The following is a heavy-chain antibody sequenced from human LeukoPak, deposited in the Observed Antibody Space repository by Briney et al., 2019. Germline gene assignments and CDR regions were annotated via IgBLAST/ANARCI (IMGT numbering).Heavy chain of an antibody. CDR2: VYYTGST. V-gene: IGHV4-59*01. CDR1: GGSTSTYY. CDR3: ARGDCSGGSCYEGRYYFDY. J-gene: IGHJ4*02. Sequence: SETLSLTCTVSGGSTSTYYWSWIRQPPGKGLEWIGYVYYTGSTDYNPSLKSRVAISVDTSKNQFSLKLNSVTAADTAMYYCARGDCSGGSCYEGRYYFDYWGQGTLVTVSS. D-gene: IGHD2-15*01.